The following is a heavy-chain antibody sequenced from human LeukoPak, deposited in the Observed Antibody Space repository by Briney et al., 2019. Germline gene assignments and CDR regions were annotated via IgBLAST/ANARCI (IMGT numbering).Heavy chain of an antibody. CDR1: GYTFTSYG. D-gene: IGHD5-18*01. J-gene: IGHJ3*02. Sequence: ASVKVSCKASGYTFTSYGISWVRQAPGQGLEWMGWISAYNGNTNYAQKLQGRVTMTTDTSTSTAYMELRSLRFDDTAVYYCASTAMVPTQIWAGWAFDIWGQGTMVTVSS. CDR2: ISAYNGNT. CDR3: ASTAMVPTQIWAGWAFDI. V-gene: IGHV1-18*01.